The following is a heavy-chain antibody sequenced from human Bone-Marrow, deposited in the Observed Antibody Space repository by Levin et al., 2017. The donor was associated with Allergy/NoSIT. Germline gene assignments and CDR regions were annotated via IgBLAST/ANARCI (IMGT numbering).Heavy chain of an antibody. Sequence: GGSLRLSCAASGFIFSSYWMSWVRQAPGKGLEWVANINQDGSEKYYADSVKGRFTIARDNAKDSLYLQMNNLRAEDTALYYCARDQDYGFLSGLGWFDPWGQGTQVTVSS. CDR3: ARDQDYGFLSGLGWFDP. CDR1: GFIFSSYW. V-gene: IGHV3-7*03. J-gene: IGHJ5*02. D-gene: IGHD3-3*01. CDR2: INQDGSEK.